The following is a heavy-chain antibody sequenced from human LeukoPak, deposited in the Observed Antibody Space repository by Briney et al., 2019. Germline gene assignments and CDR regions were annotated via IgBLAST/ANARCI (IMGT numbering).Heavy chain of an antibody. Sequence: ASVKVSCKASGYTFTGYYMHWVRQAPGQGLEWMGWINPNSGGTNYAQKFQGRVTMTRDTSISTAYMELSRLRSDDTAVYYCARVSSGYCSGGSCYLGDYYYYGMDVWGQGTTVTVSS. CDR3: ARVSSGYCSGGSCYLGDYYYYGMDV. J-gene: IGHJ6*02. CDR1: GYTFTGYY. D-gene: IGHD2-15*01. V-gene: IGHV1-2*02. CDR2: INPNSGGT.